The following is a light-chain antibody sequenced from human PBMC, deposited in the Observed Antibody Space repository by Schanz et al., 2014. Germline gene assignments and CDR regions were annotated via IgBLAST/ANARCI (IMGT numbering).Light chain of an antibody. Sequence: EIVLTQSPATLSLSPGERATLSCGASQSLTGNYLAWYQQRPGQAPRLLMYNAHTRATGIPDRFSGSWSGTDFTLTISRLEPEDFAVYYCQQYDGSVTFGQGTRLEIK. CDR2: NAH. J-gene: IGKJ5*01. CDR3: QQYDGSVT. V-gene: IGKV3D-20*01. CDR1: QSLTGNY.